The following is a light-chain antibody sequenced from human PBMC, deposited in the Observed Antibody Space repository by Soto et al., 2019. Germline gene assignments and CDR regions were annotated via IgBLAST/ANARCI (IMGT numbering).Light chain of an antibody. Sequence: DIQMTQSPDTLSGSVGDRVTITFRASQTISSWLAWYQQKPGKAPKLLIYKASTLKSGVPSRFSGSGSGTEFTLTISSLQPDDFATYYCQHYNSYSEAFGQGTKVDNK. V-gene: IGKV1-5*03. CDR3: QHYNSYSEA. CDR2: KAS. J-gene: IGKJ1*01. CDR1: QTISSW.